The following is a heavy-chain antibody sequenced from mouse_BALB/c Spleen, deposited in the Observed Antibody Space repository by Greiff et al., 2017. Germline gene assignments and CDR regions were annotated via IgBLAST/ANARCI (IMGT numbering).Heavy chain of an antibody. D-gene: IGHD2-14*01. CDR1: GFTFSSYA. J-gene: IGHJ2*01. Sequence: EVQRVESGGDLVKPGGSLKLSCAASGFTFSSYAMSWVRQTPEKRLEWVASISSGGSTYYPDSVKGRFTISRDNARNILYLQMSSLRSEDTAMYYCARVYYRYENYFDYWGQGTTLTVSS. V-gene: IGHV5-6-5*01. CDR3: ARVYYRYENYFDY. CDR2: ISSGGST.